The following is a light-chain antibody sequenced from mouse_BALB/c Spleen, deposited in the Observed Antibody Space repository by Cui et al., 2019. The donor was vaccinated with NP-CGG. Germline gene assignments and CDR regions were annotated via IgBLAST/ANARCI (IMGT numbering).Light chain of an antibody. CDR2: GTN. V-gene: IGLV1*01. CDR1: TGAVTTSNY. CDR3: ALWYSNHWV. J-gene: IGLJ1*01. Sequence: QAVVTQESALTTSPGETVTLTCRSSTGAVTTSNYANWVQEKPDHLFTGLIGGTNSRVPGTPARFSGSLIGDKAALTITGAQTEDEAIYFCALWYSNHWVFGGGTKLTVL.